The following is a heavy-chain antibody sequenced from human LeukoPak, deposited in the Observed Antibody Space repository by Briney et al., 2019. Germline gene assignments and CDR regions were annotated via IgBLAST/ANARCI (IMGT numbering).Heavy chain of an antibody. Sequence: PGGSLRLSCAASGFTFSSYSMNWVRQAPGKGLEWVSYISSSSSTIYYADSVKGRFTISRDNAKNSLYLQMNSLRAEDTAVYYCASEGRIQLTDYWGQGTLVTVSS. CDR3: ASEGRIQLTDY. J-gene: IGHJ4*02. CDR2: ISSSSSTI. D-gene: IGHD5-18*01. V-gene: IGHV3-48*01. CDR1: GFTFSSYS.